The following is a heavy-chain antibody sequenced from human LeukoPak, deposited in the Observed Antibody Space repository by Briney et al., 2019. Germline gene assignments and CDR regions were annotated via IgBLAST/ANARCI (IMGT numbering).Heavy chain of an antibody. J-gene: IGHJ6*03. V-gene: IGHV1-8*01. Sequence: ASVKGSCKASGYTFTSYDINWVRQATGQGLEWMGWMNPNSGNTGYAQKFQGRVTMTRNTSISTAYMELSSLRSEDTAVYYCARAPSIVGATSSYYYMDVWGKGTTVTIAS. CDR1: GYTFTSYD. CDR3: ARAPSIVGATSSYYYMDV. D-gene: IGHD1-26*01. CDR2: MNPNSGNT.